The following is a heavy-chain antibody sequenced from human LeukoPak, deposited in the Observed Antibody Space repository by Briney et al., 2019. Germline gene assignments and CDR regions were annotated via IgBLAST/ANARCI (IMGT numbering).Heavy chain of an antibody. CDR2: IYTSGST. CDR1: GGSISSGSYY. CDR3: ARSPLGSWLFFDY. D-gene: IGHD6-13*01. Sequence: SETLSLTCTVSGGSISSGSYYWSWIRQPAGKGLEWIGRIYTSGSTNYNPSLKSRVTISVDTSKNQFSLKLSSVTAADTAVYYCARSPLGSWLFFDYWGQGTLVTVSS. V-gene: IGHV4-61*02. J-gene: IGHJ4*02.